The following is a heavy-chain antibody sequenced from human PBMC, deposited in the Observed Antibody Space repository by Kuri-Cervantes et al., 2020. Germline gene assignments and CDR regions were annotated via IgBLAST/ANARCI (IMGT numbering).Heavy chain of an antibody. V-gene: IGHV3-21*01. CDR3: ARDHGFAGL. CDR1: GFTFSSYA. Sequence: GESLKISCAASGFTFSSYAMHWVRQAPGKGLEWISSITSDSSYMYYADSVKGRFTISRDNPKNSLYLQMDSLRAEDTAIYYCARDHGFAGLWGQGTMVTVSS. CDR2: ITSDSSYM. J-gene: IGHJ3*01.